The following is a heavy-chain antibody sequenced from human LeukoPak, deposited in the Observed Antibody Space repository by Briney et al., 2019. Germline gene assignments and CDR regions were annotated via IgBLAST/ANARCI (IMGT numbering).Heavy chain of an antibody. D-gene: IGHD4-23*01. Sequence: GGSLRLSCAASGFTFSSYAMSWVRQAPGKGLEWVSSISGSGGNTYYADSVKGRFTISRDNSKNTLYMQMNSLRAEDTAVYYCAELVTHFDYWGQGTLVTVSS. J-gene: IGHJ4*02. CDR3: AELVTHFDY. CDR1: GFTFSSYA. V-gene: IGHV3-23*01. CDR2: ISGSGGNT.